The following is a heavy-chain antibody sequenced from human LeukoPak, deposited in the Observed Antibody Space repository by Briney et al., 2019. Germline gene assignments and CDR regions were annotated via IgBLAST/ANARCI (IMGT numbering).Heavy chain of an antibody. V-gene: IGHV1-69*06. D-gene: IGHD5-18*01. J-gene: IGHJ4*02. Sequence: RASVKVSCKASGGTFSSYAISWVRQAPGQGLEWMGGIIPIFGTANYAQKFQGRVTITADKSTSTAYMELSSLRSEDTAVYYCAGTAREIQLWSPYYFDYWGQGTLVTVSS. CDR1: GGTFSSYA. CDR3: AGTAREIQLWSPYYFDY. CDR2: IIPIFGTA.